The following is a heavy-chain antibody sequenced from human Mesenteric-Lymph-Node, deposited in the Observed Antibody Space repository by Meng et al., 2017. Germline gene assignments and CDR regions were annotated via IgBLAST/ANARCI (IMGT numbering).Heavy chain of an antibody. CDR2: IYTSGST. CDR1: GVSMSSRNYY. CDR3: ARVDSGSYYAGIFDY. V-gene: IGHV4-61*02. J-gene: IGHJ4*02. D-gene: IGHD3-10*01. Sequence: SETLSLTCTVSGVSMSSRNYYWSWIRQPAGKGLEWIGRIYTSGSTNYNPSLTSRVTMSVDTSKNQFYLKLSSVTAADTAVYYCARVDSGSYYAGIFDYWGQGTLVTVSS.